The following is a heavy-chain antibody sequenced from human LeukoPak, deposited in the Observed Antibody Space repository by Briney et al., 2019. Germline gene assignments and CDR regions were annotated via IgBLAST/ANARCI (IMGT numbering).Heavy chain of an antibody. CDR1: GFTFSSYG. V-gene: IGHV3-30*02. D-gene: IGHD3-3*01. Sequence: GGSLRLSCAASGFTFSSYGMHWVRQAPGKGLEWVAFIRYDGSNKYYADSVKGRFTISRDNSESTLHLQMNSLRRGDSAVYYCAKDVTAFGVLDHNHPDYWGQGTLVTVSS. J-gene: IGHJ4*02. CDR3: AKDVTAFGVLDHNHPDY. CDR2: IRYDGSNK.